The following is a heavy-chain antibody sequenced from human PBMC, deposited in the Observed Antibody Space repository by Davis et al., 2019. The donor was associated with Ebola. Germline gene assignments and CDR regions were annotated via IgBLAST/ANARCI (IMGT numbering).Heavy chain of an antibody. CDR1: GYYS. Sequence: AASVKVSCKGSGYYSHWVRQATGQGLEWVGWMNPKSGNTGYAEKFQGRVTMTRNTSISTAYMELSSLRSEDTAVDYCARAVRSGGPGYHYGMDVWGKGTTVTVSS. CDR2: MNPKSGNT. CDR3: ARAVRSGGPGYHYGMDV. D-gene: IGHD3-3*01. V-gene: IGHV1-8*01. J-gene: IGHJ6*04.